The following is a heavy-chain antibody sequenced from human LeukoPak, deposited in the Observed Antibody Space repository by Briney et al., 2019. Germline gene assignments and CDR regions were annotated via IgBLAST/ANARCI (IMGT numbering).Heavy chain of an antibody. CDR1: GFTFSSYW. CDR3: AGERGEEYSSGWYKTNFFYN. Sequence: GGSLRLSCAASGFTFSSYWMLRLRQAPGKGLVWVSRINSDGSSTRYADSVKGRFTISRDNAKNTLYLQMNSLRAEDTAVYYCAGERGEEYSSGWYKTNFFYNWGQGVRVTVSS. J-gene: IGHJ4*02. CDR2: INSDGSST. D-gene: IGHD6-19*01. V-gene: IGHV3-74*01.